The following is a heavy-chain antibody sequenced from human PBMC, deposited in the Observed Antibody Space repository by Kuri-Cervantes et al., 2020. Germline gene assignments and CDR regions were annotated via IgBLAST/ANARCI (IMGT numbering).Heavy chain of an antibody. J-gene: IGHJ4*02. CDR3: ARVSSDIAAAGYFDY. CDR1: GFTFSTYG. CDR2: ISYDGSG. Sequence: GGSLRLSCVASGFTFSTYGMHWVRQAPGKGLEWVAVISYDGSGHYADSVKGRFTISRDNSKNTLYLQMNSLRAEDTAVYYCARVSSDIAAAGYFDYWGQGTLVT. V-gene: IGHV3-30*03. D-gene: IGHD6-13*01.